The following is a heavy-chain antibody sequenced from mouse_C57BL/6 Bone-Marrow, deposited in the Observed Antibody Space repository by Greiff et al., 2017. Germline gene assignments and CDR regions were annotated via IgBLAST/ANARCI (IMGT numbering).Heavy chain of an antibody. CDR2: ISSSGST. V-gene: IGHV3-4*01. CDR1: GYSITNGNHW. D-gene: IGHD1-1*01. Sequence: EVKLMESGPALVKPSQTVSLTCTVTGYSITNGNHWWNWIRQVSGSKLEWIGYISSSGSTDSNPSLKSRISITRDTSKNQLFLQLNSVTTEDIATYYCARGTTVVATDYYAMDYWGQGTSVTVSS. CDR3: ARGTTVVATDYYAMDY. J-gene: IGHJ4*01.